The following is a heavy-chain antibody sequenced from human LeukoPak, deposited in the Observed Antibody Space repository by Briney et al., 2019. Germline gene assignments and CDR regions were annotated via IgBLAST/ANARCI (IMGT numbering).Heavy chain of an antibody. CDR2: ISGSGGST. CDR3: AKGVVAVDFDY. Sequence: PGGSLRLSCAAAGFTFSSYAMSWVRQAQGNGLEWVSAISGSGGSTYYADSVKGRFTISRDNSKNPLYLQMNSLRAEDTAVYYCAKGVVAVDFDYWGQGTLVTVSS. CDR1: GFTFSSYA. D-gene: IGHD2-15*01. J-gene: IGHJ4*02. V-gene: IGHV3-23*01.